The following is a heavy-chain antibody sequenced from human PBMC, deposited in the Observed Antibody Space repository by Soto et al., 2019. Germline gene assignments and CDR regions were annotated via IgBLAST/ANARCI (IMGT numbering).Heavy chain of an antibody. CDR2: IYHSGST. CDR1: GGSISSSNW. V-gene: IGHV4-4*02. D-gene: IGHD6-13*01. CDR3: ARGWGIAAAGSDY. Sequence: SETLSLPCTVSGGSISSSNWRRWVRQRPGTGLEWIGEIYHSGSTNYNPSLKSRVTISVDKSKNQFSLKLNSVTAADTAVYYGARGWGIAAAGSDYWGQGTLVRVSS. J-gene: IGHJ4*02.